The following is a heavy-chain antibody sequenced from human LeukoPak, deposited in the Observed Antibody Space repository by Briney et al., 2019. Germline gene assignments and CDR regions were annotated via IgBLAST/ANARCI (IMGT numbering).Heavy chain of an antibody. CDR1: GGTFSNYA. Sequence: ASVKVSCKASGGTFSNYAISWVRQAPGQGLEWMGGIIPIFGTANYAQKFQGRVTITADKSTSTAYMELSSLRSEDTAVYYCARDRRTGGYAPFDYWGQGTLVTVSS. CDR2: IIPIFGTA. CDR3: ARDRRTGGYAPFDY. J-gene: IGHJ4*02. D-gene: IGHD5-12*01. V-gene: IGHV1-69*06.